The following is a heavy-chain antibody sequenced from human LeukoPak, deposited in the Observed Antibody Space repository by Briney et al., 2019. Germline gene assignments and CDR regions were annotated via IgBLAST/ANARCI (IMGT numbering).Heavy chain of an antibody. J-gene: IGHJ4*02. CDR3: ARRITMVRGFNY. D-gene: IGHD3-10*01. Sequence: SETLSLTCAVYGGSFSGYYWSWIRQPPGKGLEWIGEINHSGSTSYNPSLKSRVTISVDTSKNQFSLKLSSVTAADTAVYYCARRITMVRGFNYWGQGTLVTVSS. CDR2: INHSGST. CDR1: GGSFSGYY. V-gene: IGHV4-34*01.